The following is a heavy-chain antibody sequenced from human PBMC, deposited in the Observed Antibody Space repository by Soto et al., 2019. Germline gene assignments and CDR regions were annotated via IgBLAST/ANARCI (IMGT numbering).Heavy chain of an antibody. Sequence: ASVKVSCKASGYTFTGYYMHWVRQAPGQGLEWMGWINPNSGGTNYAQKFQGWVTMTRDTSISTAYMELSRLRSDDTAVYYCARLTGVQKAYYFDYWGQGTLVTVSS. CDR2: INPNSGGT. V-gene: IGHV1-2*04. D-gene: IGHD2-8*01. J-gene: IGHJ4*02. CDR1: GYTFTGYY. CDR3: ARLTGVQKAYYFDY.